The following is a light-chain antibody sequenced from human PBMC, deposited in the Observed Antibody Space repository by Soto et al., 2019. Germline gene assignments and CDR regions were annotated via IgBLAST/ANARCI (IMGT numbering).Light chain of an antibody. CDR2: EVN. CDR3: NAYAGSKNYG. V-gene: IGLV2-8*01. Sequence: QSLLTQPPSASGSPGQSVTISCTGTSSDITDNKYVSWVQQPPGKAPKVLIYEVNKRPSGVPDRFSGSTSGNTASLTDAGLQADDEADDYSNAYAGSKNYGFGNGTKGT. J-gene: IGLJ1*01. CDR1: SSDITDNKY.